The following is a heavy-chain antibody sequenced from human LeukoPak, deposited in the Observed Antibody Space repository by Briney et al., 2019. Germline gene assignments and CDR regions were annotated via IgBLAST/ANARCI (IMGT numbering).Heavy chain of an antibody. D-gene: IGHD2-8*02. CDR1: RASISSSY. Sequence: SETLSLTCSVSRASISSSYWGWIRQPPGKGLEWIGYIYYNGATNYNPSLKSRVTISVDTSNNRFSLRLSSLTAADTAVYYCAGQSFPTGLVDYWGLGTLVTVSS. V-gene: IGHV4-59*08. J-gene: IGHJ4*02. CDR3: AGQSFPTGLVDY. CDR2: IYYNGAT.